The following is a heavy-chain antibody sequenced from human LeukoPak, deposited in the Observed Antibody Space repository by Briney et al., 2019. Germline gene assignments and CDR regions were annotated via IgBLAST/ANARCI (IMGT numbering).Heavy chain of an antibody. Sequence: SETVSLTCTVSGGTISSYYWSWIRQPPGKGLEWIGYIYYSGSTNYNPSLKSRVTISVDTSKNQFSLKLSSVTAADTAVYYCARHVMSSGYPEVGDAFDIWGQGTMVTVSS. CDR1: GGTISSYY. J-gene: IGHJ3*02. V-gene: IGHV4-59*08. CDR3: ARHVMSSGYPEVGDAFDI. D-gene: IGHD3-22*01. CDR2: IYYSGST.